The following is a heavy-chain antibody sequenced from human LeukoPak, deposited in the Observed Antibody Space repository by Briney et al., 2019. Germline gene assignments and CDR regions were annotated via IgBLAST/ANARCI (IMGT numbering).Heavy chain of an antibody. Sequence: PSETLSLTCAVYGGSFNGYYWTWIRQPPGKGLEWIGEINHSGSTDYNPSLRSRVTISVDTSKNQFSLKLNSVTAADTAVYYCARGQLRLSNWGQGSLVIVSS. CDR2: INHSGST. V-gene: IGHV4-34*01. CDR1: GGSFNGYY. D-gene: IGHD6-25*01. CDR3: ARGQLRLSN. J-gene: IGHJ4*02.